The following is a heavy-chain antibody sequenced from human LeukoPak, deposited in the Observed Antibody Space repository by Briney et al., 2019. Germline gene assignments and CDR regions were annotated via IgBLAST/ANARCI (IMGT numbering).Heavy chain of an antibody. J-gene: IGHJ6*03. V-gene: IGHV1-69*10. CDR1: GGTFNSYG. CDR2: IIPILGTA. Sequence: PLASVEISFKASGGTFNSYGIIWVRPAPGQGVEWMGGIIPILGTANYSQKFQGRVTISADKSTSTAYMELSSLRSEDTAVYYCGRGARPPHYYYYMDVWGKGTTVTVSS. D-gene: IGHD5-12*01. CDR3: GRGARPPHYYYYMDV.